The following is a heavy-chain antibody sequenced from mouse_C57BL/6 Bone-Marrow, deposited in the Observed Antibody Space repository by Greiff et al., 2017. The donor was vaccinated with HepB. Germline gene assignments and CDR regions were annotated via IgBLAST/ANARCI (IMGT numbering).Heavy chain of an antibody. J-gene: IGHJ1*03. CDR2: ISYDGSN. D-gene: IGHD2-4*01. Sequence: EVQLQESGPGLVKPSQSLSLTCSVTGYSITSGYYWNWIRQFPGNKLEWMGYISYDGSNNYNPSLKNRISITRDTSKNQFFLKLNSVTTEDTATYYCARAPYDYNWYFDVWGTGTTVTVSS. V-gene: IGHV3-6*01. CDR3: ARAPYDYNWYFDV. CDR1: GYSITSGYY.